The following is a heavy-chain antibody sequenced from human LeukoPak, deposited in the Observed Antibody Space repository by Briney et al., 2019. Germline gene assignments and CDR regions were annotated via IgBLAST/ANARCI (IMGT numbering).Heavy chain of an antibody. Sequence: GGSLRLSCAASGFTFSNYAMSWVRQAPGKGLEWVSAISGGGGNTYYADPVKGRFTISRDNSKNTLYLQMNSLRAEDTAVYYCGKNRYSGSLSPFDIWGQGTMVTVSS. CDR3: GKNRYSGSLSPFDI. CDR2: ISGGGGNT. J-gene: IGHJ3*02. V-gene: IGHV3-23*01. D-gene: IGHD1-26*01. CDR1: GFTFSNYA.